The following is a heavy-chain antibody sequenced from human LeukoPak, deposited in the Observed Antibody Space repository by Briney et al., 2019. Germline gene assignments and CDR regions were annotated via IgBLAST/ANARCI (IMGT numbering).Heavy chain of an antibody. Sequence: GGSLRLSCAASGFSLSTYAMSWVRQAPGKGLEWVSHFGGSGGTIYYADSVKGRLTISRDNSKNTLYLQMNSLRAEDTAVYYCAKSDCGGDCHLLDYWGQGTLVTVSS. CDR1: GFSLSTYA. CDR2: FGGSGGTI. V-gene: IGHV3-23*01. CDR3: AKSDCGGDCHLLDY. J-gene: IGHJ4*02. D-gene: IGHD2-21*02.